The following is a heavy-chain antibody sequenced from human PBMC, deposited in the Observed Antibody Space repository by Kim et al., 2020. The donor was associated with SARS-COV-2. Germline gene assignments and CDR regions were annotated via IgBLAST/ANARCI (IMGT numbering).Heavy chain of an antibody. CDR1: GSTLRSYG. J-gene: IGHJ6*02. CDR2: ISYDGTDK. V-gene: IGHV3-30-3*01. Sequence: GGSLRLSCAASGSTLRSYGTHWVRQAPGKGLEWVAVISYDGTDKKYADSVKGRFTISRDNSKNTVFLQMNSLRGEDTAVYYCARDGSSKRNHYFGMDVWGQGTTVTVSS. CDR3: ARDGSSKRNHYFGMDV. D-gene: IGHD6-13*01.